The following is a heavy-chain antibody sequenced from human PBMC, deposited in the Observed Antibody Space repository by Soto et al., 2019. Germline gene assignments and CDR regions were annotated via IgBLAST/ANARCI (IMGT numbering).Heavy chain of an antibody. CDR1: GFTFSSYD. CDR3: ARVMGGIAAASDYYYYGMDV. V-gene: IGHV3-13*01. CDR2: IGTAGDT. D-gene: IGHD6-13*01. J-gene: IGHJ6*02. Sequence: GGSLRLSCAASGFTFSSYDMHWVRQATGKGLEWVSAIGTAGDTYYPGSVKGRFTISRENAKNSLYLQMNSLRAEDTAVYYCARVMGGIAAASDYYYYGMDVWGQGTTVTVSS.